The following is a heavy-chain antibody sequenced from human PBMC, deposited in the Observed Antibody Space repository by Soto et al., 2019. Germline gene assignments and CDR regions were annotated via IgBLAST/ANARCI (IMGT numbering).Heavy chain of an antibody. CDR2: ISSSGYT. J-gene: IGHJ4*02. Sequence: GGSLRLSCATSGFSFSNCAMSWVRQAPGKGLEWVAGISSSGYTYYVDSLKGRFTISRDNSKNSLYLQMNSLRAEDTTVYYCAKDLIDYSNSYFDYWGQGTLVTVSS. D-gene: IGHD4-4*01. CDR3: AKDLIDYSNSYFDY. V-gene: IGHV3-23*01. CDR1: GFSFSNCA.